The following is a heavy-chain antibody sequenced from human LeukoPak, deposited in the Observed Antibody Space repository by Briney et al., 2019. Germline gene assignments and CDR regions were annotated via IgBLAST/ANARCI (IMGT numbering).Heavy chain of an antibody. Sequence: GASVKVSCKASGGTFSSYAISWVRQAPGQGLEWMGGIIPIFDTANYAQKFQGRVTITADESTSTAYMELSSLKSEDTAAYYCARDGVGATKRGAFDYWGQGTLVTVSS. V-gene: IGHV1-69*13. CDR3: ARDGVGATKRGAFDY. J-gene: IGHJ4*02. CDR2: IIPIFDTA. D-gene: IGHD1-26*01. CDR1: GGTFSSYA.